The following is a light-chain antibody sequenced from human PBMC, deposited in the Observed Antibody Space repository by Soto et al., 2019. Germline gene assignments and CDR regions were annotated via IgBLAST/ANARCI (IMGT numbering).Light chain of an antibody. CDR3: QQRYSTPIS. Sequence: DIRMTHSPSYLSASVGDTVTITCRASQSISSHLNWYQQKPGKAPNXLMYTASNLQSGVPSRFSVSGSGTDFTLTLSSLKPEDGATDEGQQRYSTPISFGQGTRLEIK. CDR1: QSISSH. J-gene: IGKJ5*01. CDR2: TAS. V-gene: IGKV1-39*01.